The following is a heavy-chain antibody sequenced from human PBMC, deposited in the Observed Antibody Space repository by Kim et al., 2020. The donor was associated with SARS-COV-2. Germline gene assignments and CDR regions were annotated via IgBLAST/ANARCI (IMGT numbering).Heavy chain of an antibody. V-gene: IGHV4-39*07. J-gene: IGHJ4*02. CDR2: IYYSGST. Sequence: SETLSLTCTVSGGSISSSSYYWGWIRQPPGKGLEWIGSIYYSGSTYYNPSLKSRVTISVDTSKNQFSLKLSSVTAADTAVYYCARDHSRGYSYGYSLFTTRRDFDYWGQGTLVTVSS. CDR3: ARDHSRGYSYGYSLFTTRRDFDY. CDR1: GGSISSSSYY. D-gene: IGHD5-18*01.